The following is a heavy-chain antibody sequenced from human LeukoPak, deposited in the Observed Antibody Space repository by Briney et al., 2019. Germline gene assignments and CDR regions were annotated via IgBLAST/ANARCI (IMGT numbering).Heavy chain of an antibody. Sequence: GGSLRLSCAASGFTVRSNYMNWVPQAPRKGLEWVSIICSGGDTYYADSVKGRFTISRDNSKNTLYLQMNSLRPEDTAVYYCTRGPGSTWYSDYWGQGTLVTVSS. CDR1: GFTVRSNY. CDR3: TRGPGSTWYSDY. CDR2: ICSGGDT. D-gene: IGHD6-13*01. J-gene: IGHJ4*02. V-gene: IGHV3-66*02.